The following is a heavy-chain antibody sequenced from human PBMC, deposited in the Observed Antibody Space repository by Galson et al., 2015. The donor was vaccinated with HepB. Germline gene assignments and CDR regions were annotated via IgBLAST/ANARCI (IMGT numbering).Heavy chain of an antibody. CDR2: INPNSGGT. Sequence: SVKVSCKASGYTFTGYYMHWVRQAPGQGLEWMGWINPNSGGTNYAQKFQGRVTMTRDTSISTAYMELSRLRSDDTAVYYCARDRVRIVVVIKEDWFDPWGQGTLVTVSS. D-gene: IGHD3-22*01. V-gene: IGHV1-2*02. J-gene: IGHJ5*02. CDR1: GYTFTGYY. CDR3: ARDRVRIVVVIKEDWFDP.